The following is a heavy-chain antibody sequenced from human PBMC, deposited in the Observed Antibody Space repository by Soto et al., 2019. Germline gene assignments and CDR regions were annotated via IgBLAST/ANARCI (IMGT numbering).Heavy chain of an antibody. CDR3: ASETSESDGYDAFDI. D-gene: IGHD1-1*01. CDR2: IWYDGSNK. Sequence: QVQLVESGGGVVQPGRSLRLSCAASGFTFSSYGMHWVRQAPGKGLEWVAVIWYDGSNKYYADSVKGRFTISRDNSKNTLYLQMNSLRAEDTAVYYCASETSESDGYDAFDIWGQGTMVTVSS. J-gene: IGHJ3*02. V-gene: IGHV3-33*01. CDR1: GFTFSSYG.